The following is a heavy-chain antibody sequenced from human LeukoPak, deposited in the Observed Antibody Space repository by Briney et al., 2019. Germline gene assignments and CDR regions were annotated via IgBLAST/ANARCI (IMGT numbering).Heavy chain of an antibody. V-gene: IGHV4-39*01. CDR2: VYFSGST. CDR1: GDSIRTTRY. CDR3: ATQGYNNQTMDV. D-gene: IGHD5-24*01. J-gene: IGHJ6*02. Sequence: KPSETLSLTCTVSGDSIRTTRYWGWIRQPPGKGLEWIGAVYFSGSTYYNPSLKSRVIISVDTSKNQFSLELTSVTAADTAVYYCATQGYNNQTMDVWGQGTTVTVSS.